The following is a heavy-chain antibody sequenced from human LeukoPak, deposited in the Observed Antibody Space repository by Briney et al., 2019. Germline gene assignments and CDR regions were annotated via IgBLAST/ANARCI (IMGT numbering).Heavy chain of an antibody. CDR1: GGSISSSSYY. Sequence: PSETLSLTCTVSGGSISSSSYYWGWIRQPPGKGLEWIGSVYYSGSADSIPSLKSRVTISVDTSKNQFSLKLNSVTAADTAVYYCARLFYGSGAHYYFDYWGQGTLVTVSS. J-gene: IGHJ4*02. V-gene: IGHV4-39*07. CDR3: ARLFYGSGAHYYFDY. D-gene: IGHD3-10*01. CDR2: VYYSGSA.